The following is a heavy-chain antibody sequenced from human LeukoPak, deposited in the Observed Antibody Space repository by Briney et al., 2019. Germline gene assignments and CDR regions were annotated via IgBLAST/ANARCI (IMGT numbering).Heavy chain of an antibody. Sequence: GGSLRLSCAASGFAFTTHGMNWVRQAPGKGLEWVAVISYDGTNKYYADDSVKGRFTISRDNSRDTLYLQMNSLSAEDTAVYYCAKERNYYGSGSSTDFDFWGQGTLVTVSS. CDR1: GFAFTTHG. J-gene: IGHJ4*02. CDR2: ISYDGTNK. V-gene: IGHV3-30*18. D-gene: IGHD3-10*01. CDR3: AKERNYYGSGSSTDFDF.